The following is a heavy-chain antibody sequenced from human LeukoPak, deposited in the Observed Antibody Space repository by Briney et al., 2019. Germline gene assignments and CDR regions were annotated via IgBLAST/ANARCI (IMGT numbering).Heavy chain of an antibody. CDR1: GFTFSSYW. D-gene: IGHD6-13*01. CDR2: IRQDGSEK. V-gene: IGHV3-7*01. Sequence: GGSLRLSCAASGFTFSSYWMSWVRQAPGKGLEWVANIRQDGSEKYYVDSVKGRFTISRDNAENSLYLQMNSLRAEDTAVYYCARDSSTWYSGTYYYYGMDVWGQGTTVAVSS. J-gene: IGHJ6*02. CDR3: ARDSSTWYSGTYYYYGMDV.